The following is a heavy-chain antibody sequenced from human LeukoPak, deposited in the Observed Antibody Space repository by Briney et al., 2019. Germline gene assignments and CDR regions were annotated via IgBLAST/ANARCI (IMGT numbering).Heavy chain of an antibody. J-gene: IGHJ4*02. CDR3: ARQDDEFAYFDY. D-gene: IGHD3-16*01. CDR2: IDYSGIT. CDR1: DGSVSFSSYF. Sequence: PSETLPLICTVSDGSVSFSSYFWGWIRQPPGKGLEWLGTIDYSGITYYNVSLKSRVTISVDRPKSQISLQLTSVTATDTAVYYCARQDDEFAYFDYWGQGTQVTVSS. V-gene: IGHV4-39*01.